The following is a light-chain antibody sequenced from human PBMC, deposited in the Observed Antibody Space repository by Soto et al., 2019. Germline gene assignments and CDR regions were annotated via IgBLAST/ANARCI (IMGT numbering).Light chain of an antibody. V-gene: IGKV1-12*01. Sequence: DIQMTQSPSSVSASVGDRVTITCRASQSISSWLAWYQQKPGKVPKLLIYAASSLQCGVPSRFSGSGAGTEFTLTITSLQTEDFSTYYCQKGDSCPITFGQGTNVEIK. J-gene: IGKJ5*01. CDR1: QSISSW. CDR3: QKGDSCPIT. CDR2: AAS.